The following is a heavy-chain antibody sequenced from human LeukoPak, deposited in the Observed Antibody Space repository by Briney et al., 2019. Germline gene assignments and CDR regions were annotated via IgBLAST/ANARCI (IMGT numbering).Heavy chain of an antibody. V-gene: IGHV3-15*01. D-gene: IGHD3-10*01. Sequence: GSLRLSCAASGFTFITHWMTWVRQAPGKGLEWVGRIKSKTDGGTTDYAAPVKGRFTISRDDSKNTLYLQMNSLKTEDTAVYYCTTDGPTIIDAFDIWGQGTMVTVSS. J-gene: IGHJ3*02. CDR2: IKSKTDGGTT. CDR3: TTDGPTIIDAFDI. CDR1: GFTFITHW.